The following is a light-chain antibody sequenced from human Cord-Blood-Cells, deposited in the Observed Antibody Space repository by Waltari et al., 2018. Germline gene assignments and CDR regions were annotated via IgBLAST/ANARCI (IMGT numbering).Light chain of an antibody. CDR1: SSDVGGYNY. CDR3: SSYTSRSTLV. Sequence: QSALTQPASVSGSPGQSITISCTAPSSDVGGYNYVPWYQQHPGKAPQLMIYDVSNRPSGVSNRFSCSKAGNTAPLTISGLQAEDEADYYCSSYTSRSTLVFGGGTKLTVL. V-gene: IGLV2-14*01. CDR2: DVS. J-gene: IGLJ3*02.